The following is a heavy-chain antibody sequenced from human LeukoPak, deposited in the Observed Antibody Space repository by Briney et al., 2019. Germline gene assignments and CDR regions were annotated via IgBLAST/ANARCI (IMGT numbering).Heavy chain of an antibody. V-gene: IGHV3-23*01. CDR1: GFTFSSYA. J-gene: IGHJ4*02. Sequence: PGGSLRLSCAASGFTFSSYAMSWVRQAPGKGLEWVSAISDSGGRTYYADSVKGRFTISRDNSKNTVYLQTNSLRAEDTAVYYCAKEEHYASGSYSCFDYWGQGTLVTVSS. CDR2: ISDSGGRT. CDR3: AKEEHYASGSYSCFDY. D-gene: IGHD3-10*01.